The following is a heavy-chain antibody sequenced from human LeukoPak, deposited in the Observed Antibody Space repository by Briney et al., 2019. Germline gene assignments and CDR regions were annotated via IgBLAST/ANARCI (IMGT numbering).Heavy chain of an antibody. V-gene: IGHV1-69*04. CDR1: GGTFSSYA. CDR2: IIPILGIA. CDR3: ARDDYGLIRDY. D-gene: IGHD4/OR15-4a*01. Sequence: GSSVKVSCKASGGTFSSYAISWVRQAPGQGLEWMGRIIPILGIANYAQKFQGRVTITADKSTSTAYMELSSLRSEDTAVYYCARDDYGLIRDYWGQGTLVTVSS. J-gene: IGHJ4*02.